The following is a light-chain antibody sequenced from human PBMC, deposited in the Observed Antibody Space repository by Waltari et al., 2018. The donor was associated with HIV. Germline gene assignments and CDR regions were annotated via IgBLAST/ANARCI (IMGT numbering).Light chain of an antibody. CDR1: SSDVGSYNL. J-gene: IGLJ3*02. V-gene: IGLV2-23*02. CDR2: EVS. CDR3: CSYAVSSTWV. Sequence: QSALTQPASVSGSPGQSITVSCTGTSSDVGSYNLVSWYQQYPGKAPKLMIYEVSKRPSGVSNRFSGSKSGNTASLTSSWLQAEDEADYYCCSYAVSSTWVFGGGTKLTVL.